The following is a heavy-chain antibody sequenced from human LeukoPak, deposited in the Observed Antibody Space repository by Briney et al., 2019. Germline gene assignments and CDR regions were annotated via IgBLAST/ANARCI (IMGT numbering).Heavy chain of an antibody. CDR2: IYYSGST. D-gene: IGHD6-19*01. CDR3: AKGEGSGWPYYYYYYMDV. CDR1: GGSISSYY. J-gene: IGHJ6*03. V-gene: IGHV4-59*08. Sequence: SETLSLTCTVSGGSISSYYWSWIRQPPGKGLEWIGYIYYSGSTNYNPSLKSRVTISVDTSKNQFSLKLSSVTAADTAVYYCAKGEGSGWPYYYYYYMDVWGKGTTVTVSS.